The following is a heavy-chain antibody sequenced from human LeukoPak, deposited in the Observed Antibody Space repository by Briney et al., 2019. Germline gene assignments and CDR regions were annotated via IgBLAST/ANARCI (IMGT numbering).Heavy chain of an antibody. Sequence: SETLSLTCTVSGGSISSYYWSWIRQPPGKGLEWIGYIYHSGSTYYNPSLKSRVTISVDRSKNQFSLKLSSVTAADTAVYYCASSPDDYVWGSYRFDYWGQGTLVTVSS. CDR3: ASSPDDYVWGSYRFDY. V-gene: IGHV4-59*12. CDR1: GGSISSYY. J-gene: IGHJ4*02. D-gene: IGHD3-16*02. CDR2: IYHSGST.